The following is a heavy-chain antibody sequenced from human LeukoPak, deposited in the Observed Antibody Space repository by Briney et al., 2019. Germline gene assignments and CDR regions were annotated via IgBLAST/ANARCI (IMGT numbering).Heavy chain of an antibody. D-gene: IGHD3-22*01. V-gene: IGHV3-48*04. Sequence: GGSLRLSCAASGFTFSSYSMNWVRQAPGKGLEWVSYISSSGSTIYYVVSVKGRFTISRDNAKNSLYLQMNSLRAEDTAEYYCARDRPDYYDSSGYPWGQGTLVTVSS. J-gene: IGHJ5*02. CDR3: ARDRPDYYDSSGYP. CDR2: ISSSGSTI. CDR1: GFTFSSYS.